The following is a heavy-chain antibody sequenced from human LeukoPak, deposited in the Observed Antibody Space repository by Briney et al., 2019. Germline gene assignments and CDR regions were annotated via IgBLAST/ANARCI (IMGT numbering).Heavy chain of an antibody. D-gene: IGHD3-10*01. CDR3: ASMVRGVIRESYYYYYMDV. J-gene: IGHJ6*03. Sequence: SVKVSCKASGGTFSSYTISWVRQAPGQGLEWMGRIIPIFGTANYAQKFQGRVTITTDESTSTAYMELSSLRSEDTAVYYCASMVRGVIRESYYYYYMDVWGKGTTVTVSS. CDR1: GGTFSSYT. V-gene: IGHV1-69*05. CDR2: IIPIFGTA.